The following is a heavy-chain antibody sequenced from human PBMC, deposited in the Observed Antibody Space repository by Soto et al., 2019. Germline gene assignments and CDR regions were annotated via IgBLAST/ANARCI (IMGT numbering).Heavy chain of an antibody. D-gene: IGHD5-12*01. V-gene: IGHV4-39*01. Sequence: QLQLQESGPGLVKPSETLSLTCAVSGDSISSSTYYWGWIRQPPGKGLEWIGSIYYSGSTYYNPSLKSRVTISVDTSKNRFSLKLRSVTAADTAVYYCARPGKSGFLPFDYWGQGALVTVSS. J-gene: IGHJ4*02. CDR3: ARPGKSGFLPFDY. CDR1: GDSISSSTYY. CDR2: IYYSGST.